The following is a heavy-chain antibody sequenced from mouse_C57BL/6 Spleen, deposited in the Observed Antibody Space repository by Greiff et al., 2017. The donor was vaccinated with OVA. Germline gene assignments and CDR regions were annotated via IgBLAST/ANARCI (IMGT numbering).Heavy chain of an antibody. J-gene: IGHJ2*01. CDR2: IDPSDSYT. V-gene: IGHV1-59*01. CDR3: ARREGTAQATFDY. D-gene: IGHD3-1*01. Sequence: QVQLQQPGAELVRPGTSVKLSCKASGYTFTSYWMHWVKQRPGQGLEWIGVIDPSDSYTNYNQKFKGKATLTVDTSSSTAYMQLSSLTSEDSAVYYCARREGTAQATFDYWGQGTTLTVSS. CDR1: GYTFTSYW.